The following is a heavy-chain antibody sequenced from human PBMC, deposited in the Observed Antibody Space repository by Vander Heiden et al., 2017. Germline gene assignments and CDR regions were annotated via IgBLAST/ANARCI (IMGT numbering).Heavy chain of an antibody. CDR3: TTGLANYFAF. CDR2: IKSIAHGGTT. V-gene: IGHV3-15*07. J-gene: IGHJ4*02. CDR1: DFTSSYAW. Sequence: EVQLVESGGGLVEPGGSLSLSCAASDFTSSYAWMHWVRQAPGKGLEWVGRIKSIAHGGTTDYAASVEGRFTISRDDSTKTLYLQMNSLQTGDTAVYYCTTGLANYFAFWGQGTLVTVSS. D-gene: IGHD6-6*01.